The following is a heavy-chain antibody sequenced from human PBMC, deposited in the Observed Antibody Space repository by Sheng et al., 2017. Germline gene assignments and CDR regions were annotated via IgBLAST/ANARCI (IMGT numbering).Heavy chain of an antibody. Sequence: QVQLVQSGAEVKKPGASVKVSCKASGYTFTSYGISWVRQAPGQGLEWMGWISAYNGNTNYAQKLQGRVTMTTDTSTSTAYMELRSLRSDDTAVYYCARERCSSTSCYGGIGYFDYWGQGTLVTVSS. CDR2: ISAYNGNT. CDR1: GYTFTSYG. J-gene: IGHJ4*02. V-gene: IGHV1-18*01. CDR3: ARERCSSTSCYGGIGYFDY. D-gene: IGHD2-2*01.